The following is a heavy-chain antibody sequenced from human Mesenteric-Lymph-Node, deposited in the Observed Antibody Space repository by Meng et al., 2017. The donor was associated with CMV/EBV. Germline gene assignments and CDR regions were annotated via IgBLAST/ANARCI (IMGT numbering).Heavy chain of an antibody. D-gene: IGHD6-19*01. CDR3: ARESSYSSGWYLGYYFDY. Sequence: SETLSLTCTVSGGSISSYYWSWIRQPPGKGLEWIGYVSYSGNTNCNPSLKSRVTISVDTSKNQFSLKLSSVTAADTAVYYCARESSYSSGWYLGYYFDYWGQGTLVTVSS. CDR1: GGSISSYY. V-gene: IGHV4-59*01. J-gene: IGHJ4*02. CDR2: VSYSGNT.